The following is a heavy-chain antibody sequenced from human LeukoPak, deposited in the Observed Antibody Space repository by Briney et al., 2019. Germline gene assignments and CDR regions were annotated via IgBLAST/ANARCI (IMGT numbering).Heavy chain of an antibody. J-gene: IGHJ4*02. CDR3: AKWGDYDILTGYYDSDY. CDR2: VSGRDDST. Sequence: GGSLRPSCAASGFTFSSYAMSWVRQAPGKGLEWVSAVSGRDDSTYYADSVKGRFTISRDNSKNTLYLQMNSLRAEDTAVYYCAKWGDYDILTGYYDSDYWGQGTLVTVSS. D-gene: IGHD3-9*01. CDR1: GFTFSSYA. V-gene: IGHV3-23*01.